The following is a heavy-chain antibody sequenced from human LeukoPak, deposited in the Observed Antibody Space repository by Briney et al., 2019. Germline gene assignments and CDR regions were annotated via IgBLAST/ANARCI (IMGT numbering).Heavy chain of an antibody. Sequence: PGGSLRLSCAASGFTVSSNYMSWVRQAPGKGLEWVSVIYSGGSTYYADSVKGRFTISRDNSKNTLYLQMNSLRAEDTAVYYCAREDRSYYYDSSGYYCDYWGQGTLVTVSS. CDR1: GFTVSSNY. CDR2: IYSGGST. V-gene: IGHV3-53*01. J-gene: IGHJ4*02. D-gene: IGHD3-22*01. CDR3: AREDRSYYYDSSGYYCDY.